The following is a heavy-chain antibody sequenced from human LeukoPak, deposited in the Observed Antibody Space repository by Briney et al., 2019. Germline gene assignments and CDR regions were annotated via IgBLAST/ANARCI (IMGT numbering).Heavy chain of an antibody. Sequence: SETLSLTCAVSGGSISSSNWWSWVRQPPGKGLEWIGEIYHSGSTNYNPSLKSRVTISVDKSKNQFSLKLSSVTAADTAVYYCARHSGYYYARDAFGIWGRGTMVTVSS. CDR3: ARHSGYYYARDAFGI. D-gene: IGHD3-22*01. CDR1: GGSISSSNW. J-gene: IGHJ3*02. CDR2: IYHSGST. V-gene: IGHV4-4*02.